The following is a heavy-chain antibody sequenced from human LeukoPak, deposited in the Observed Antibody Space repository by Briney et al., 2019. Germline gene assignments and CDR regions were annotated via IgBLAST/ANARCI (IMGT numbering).Heavy chain of an antibody. CDR3: ARHAGLVGAQIDY. Sequence: PSETLSLTCTASGGSISSYYWSWIRQPPGKGLEWIGYIYYSGSTNYNPSLKSRVTISVDTSKNQFSLKLSSVTAADTAVYYCARHAGLVGAQIDYWGQGTLVTVSS. D-gene: IGHD1-26*01. V-gene: IGHV4-59*08. CDR2: IYYSGST. J-gene: IGHJ4*02. CDR1: GGSISSYY.